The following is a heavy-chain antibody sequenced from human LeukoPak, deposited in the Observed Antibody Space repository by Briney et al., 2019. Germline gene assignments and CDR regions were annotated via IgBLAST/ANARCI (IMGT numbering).Heavy chain of an antibody. CDR2: ITSSGDAA. CDR1: GFTFTYYS. J-gene: IGHJ4*02. V-gene: IGHV3-48*01. D-gene: IGHD6-13*01. Sequence: GGSLKLSCAASGFTFTYYSINWIRQAPVKGLEWVSYITSSGDAAYYADSVKGRFTMSRDIAENSLYLQMNSLRAEDTAIYFCARDQSWSFDFWGQGILVTVSS. CDR3: ARDQSWSFDF.